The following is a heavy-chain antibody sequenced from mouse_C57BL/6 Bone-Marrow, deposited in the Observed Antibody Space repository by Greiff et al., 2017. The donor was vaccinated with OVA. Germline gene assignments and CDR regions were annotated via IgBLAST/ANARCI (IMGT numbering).Heavy chain of an antibody. V-gene: IGHV5-4*03. CDR2: ISDGGSYT. J-gene: IGHJ2*01. D-gene: IGHD1-1*01. Sequence: EVKLVESGGGLVKPGGSLKLSCAASGFTFSSYAMSWVRQTPEKRLEWVATISDGGSYTYYPDNVKGRFTISRDNAKNNLYLQMSHLKSEDTAMYYCARPFIYYYGPFDYWGQGTTLTVSS. CDR1: GFTFSSYA. CDR3: ARPFIYYYGPFDY.